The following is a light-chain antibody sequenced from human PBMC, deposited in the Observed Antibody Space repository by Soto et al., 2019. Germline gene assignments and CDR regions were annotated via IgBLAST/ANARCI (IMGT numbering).Light chain of an antibody. CDR1: SSDVGGYNY. CDR2: EVS. Sequence: QSVLTQPASVSGSPGQSITISCTGTSSDVGGYNYVSWYQQHPARAPKLMIYEVSNRSSRVSNRFSGSKSGNTASLTIAGLQAEDEADYYCSSYSSSSTLYVFGTGTKVIVL. V-gene: IGLV2-14*01. CDR3: SSYSSSSTLYV. J-gene: IGLJ1*01.